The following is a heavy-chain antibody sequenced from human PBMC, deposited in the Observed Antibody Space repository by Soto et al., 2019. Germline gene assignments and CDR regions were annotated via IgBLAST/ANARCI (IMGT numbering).Heavy chain of an antibody. Sequence: ASVKVSCKASGYTFTSYAMHWVRQAPGQRLEWMGWINAGNGNTKYSQKFQGRVTITRDTSASTAYMGLSSLRSEDTAVYYCARGAVAGRYNWFDPWGQGTLVTVSS. V-gene: IGHV1-3*01. CDR2: INAGNGNT. CDR3: ARGAVAGRYNWFDP. CDR1: GYTFTSYA. J-gene: IGHJ5*02. D-gene: IGHD6-19*01.